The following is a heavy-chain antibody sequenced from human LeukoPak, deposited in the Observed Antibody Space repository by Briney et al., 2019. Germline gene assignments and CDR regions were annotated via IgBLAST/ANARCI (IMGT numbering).Heavy chain of an antibody. CDR3: ASSDMVRGVTLFDP. J-gene: IGHJ5*02. CDR1: GDSISSHY. Sequence: SETLSLTCTVSGDSISSHYWSWIRQPPGKGLEWIGFIYTRGSTNYNPSLKSRVTMSGDTSKNQVSLTLSSVTAADTAVYYCASSDMVRGVTLFDPWGQGTLVTVSS. CDR2: IYTRGST. D-gene: IGHD3-10*01. V-gene: IGHV4-4*09.